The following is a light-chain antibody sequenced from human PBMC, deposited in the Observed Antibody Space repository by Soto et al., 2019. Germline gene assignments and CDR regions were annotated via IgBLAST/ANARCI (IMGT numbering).Light chain of an antibody. CDR3: QQYGSSPPIT. CDR2: GAS. CDR1: QSVSSSY. Sequence: EIVLTQSPGTLSLSPGERATLSCRASQSVSSSYLAWYQQKPGQAPRLLIYGASSRATGIPDRFSGSGSGTDFTLTISRLEPEDFAVHYCQQYGSSPPITFGQGTRLEI. V-gene: IGKV3-20*01. J-gene: IGKJ5*01.